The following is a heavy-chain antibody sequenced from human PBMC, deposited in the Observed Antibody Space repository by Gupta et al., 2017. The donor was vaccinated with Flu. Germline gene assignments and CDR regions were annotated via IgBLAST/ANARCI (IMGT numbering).Heavy chain of an antibody. CDR2: ISAYNGDT. CDR3: ARDRGDSNPSDY. Sequence: QVQLVQSGIEVKTPGATVKVSCKASGYTFTSYGISWVRQPPGQWLEWMGWISAYNGDTNYAQKLQGRVTMTTDTSTSTAYMELRSLTSDDTAVYYCARDRGDSNPSDYWGQGTLVTVSS. J-gene: IGHJ4*02. CDR1: GYTFTSYG. V-gene: IGHV1-18*01. D-gene: IGHD6-13*01.